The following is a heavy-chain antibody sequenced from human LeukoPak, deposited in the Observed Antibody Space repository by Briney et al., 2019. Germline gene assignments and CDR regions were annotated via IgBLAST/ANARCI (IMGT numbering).Heavy chain of an antibody. J-gene: IGHJ5*02. CDR2: IYPGDSDT. CDR1: GYSFTSYW. D-gene: IGHD1-26*01. V-gene: IGHV5-51*01. CDR3: ARQLGATSPTWFDP. Sequence: GESLKISCEGSGYSFTSYWIAWVRQMPGKGLEWTGVIYPGDSDTRYSPSSQGQVTISADRSISTAYLQWSSLKASDTAMYYCARQLGATSPTWFDPWGQGTLATVSS.